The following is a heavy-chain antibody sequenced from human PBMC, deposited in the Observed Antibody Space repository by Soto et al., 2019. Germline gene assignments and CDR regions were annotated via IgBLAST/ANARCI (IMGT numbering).Heavy chain of an antibody. CDR2: IYYSGST. Sequence: PSETLSLTCTVSVGSISSGDYYWSWIRQPPGKGLEWIGYIYYSGSTYYNPSLKSRVTISVDTSKNQFSLKLSSVTAADTAVYYCAWSSYYYDSSGYERTYYYGMDVWGQGTTVTVSS. J-gene: IGHJ6*02. V-gene: IGHV4-30-4*01. CDR3: AWSSYYYDSSGYERTYYYGMDV. D-gene: IGHD3-22*01. CDR1: VGSISSGDYY.